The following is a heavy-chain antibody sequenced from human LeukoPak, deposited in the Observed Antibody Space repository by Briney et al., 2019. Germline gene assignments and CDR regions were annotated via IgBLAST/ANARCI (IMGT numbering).Heavy chain of an antibody. J-gene: IGHJ2*01. CDR2: IYYSGST. Sequence: SETLSLTCTVSGVSISSSSYYWGWIRQPPGKGLEWIGSIYYSGSTYYNPSLKSRVTISVDRSKNQFSLKLSSVTAADTAVYYCARDFKKYFDLWGRGTLVTVSS. V-gene: IGHV4-39*07. CDR1: GVSISSSSYY. CDR3: ARDFKKYFDL.